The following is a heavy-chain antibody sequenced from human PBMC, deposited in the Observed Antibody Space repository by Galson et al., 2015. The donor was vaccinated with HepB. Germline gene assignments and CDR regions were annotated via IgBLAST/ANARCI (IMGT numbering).Heavy chain of an antibody. D-gene: IGHD2-8*01. V-gene: IGHV2-26*01. Sequence: PALVKPTQTLTLTCPVSEFSLSNARVGVSWIRQPPGKALEWLAHIFSTDEKSYSTSLRSRLTISKDTSKSQLVLIMTNMDPVDTATYYCARMLENGQESFHDYWGQGTLVTVSS. J-gene: IGHJ4*02. CDR2: IFSTDEK. CDR3: ARMLENGQESFHDY. CDR1: EFSLSNARVG.